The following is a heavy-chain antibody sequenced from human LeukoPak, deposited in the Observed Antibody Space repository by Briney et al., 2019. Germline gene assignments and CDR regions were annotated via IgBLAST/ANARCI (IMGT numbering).Heavy chain of an antibody. D-gene: IGHD6-6*01. Sequence: GGSLRLSCAASGFTFSNYAMNWVRQAPGKGLEWVSTFSGSGGNTYYADSVEGRFTISRDDSKNTLYLQMDSLRAEDTAVYYCARDLGIAARPVFDHWGQGTLVTVSS. V-gene: IGHV3-23*01. CDR3: ARDLGIAARPVFDH. CDR2: FSGSGGNT. CDR1: GFTFSNYA. J-gene: IGHJ4*02.